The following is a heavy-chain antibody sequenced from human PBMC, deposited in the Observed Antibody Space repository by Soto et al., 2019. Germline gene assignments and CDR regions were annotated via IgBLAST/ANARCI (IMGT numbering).Heavy chain of an antibody. CDR1: GCTFSSYA. Sequence: SVKVSCKASGCTFSSYAISWVRQAPGQGLEWMGGIIPIFGTANYAQKFQGRVTITADESTSTAYMELSSLRSEDTAVYYCARAQYSSSWYPRYGMDVWGQGTTVTVSS. J-gene: IGHJ6*02. D-gene: IGHD6-13*01. V-gene: IGHV1-69*13. CDR2: IIPIFGTA. CDR3: ARAQYSSSWYPRYGMDV.